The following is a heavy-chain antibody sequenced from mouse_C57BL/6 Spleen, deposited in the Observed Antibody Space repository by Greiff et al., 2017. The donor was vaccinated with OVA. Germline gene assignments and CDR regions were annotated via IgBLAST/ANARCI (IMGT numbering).Heavy chain of an antibody. Sequence: VKLMESGAELARPGASVKLSCKASGYTFTSYGISWVKQRTGQGLEWIGELYPRSGNTYYNEKFKGKATLTADKSSSTAYMELRSLTSEDSAVYFCARGYDYDGPWFAYWGQGTLVTVSA. J-gene: IGHJ3*01. CDR1: GYTFTSYG. CDR2: LYPRSGNT. V-gene: IGHV1-81*01. CDR3: ARGYDYDGPWFAY. D-gene: IGHD2-4*01.